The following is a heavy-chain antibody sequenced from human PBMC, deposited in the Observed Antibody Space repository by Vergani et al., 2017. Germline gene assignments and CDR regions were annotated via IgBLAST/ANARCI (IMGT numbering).Heavy chain of an antibody. D-gene: IGHD3-3*01. Sequence: QVQLQESGPGLVKPSQTLPLTCAVSGGPISSGGYYWSWIRQHPGKGLEWIGYIYYRGSTYHNPSLKSRVTISVDTSKNQFSLKLSSVTDAETAVYYCARAPIVSXISGVVIIRFDFDIWGQGTMVTVSS. CDR1: GGPISSGGYY. CDR3: ARAPIVSXISGVVIIRFDFDI. J-gene: IGHJ3*02. V-gene: IGHV4-31*11. CDR2: IYYRGST.